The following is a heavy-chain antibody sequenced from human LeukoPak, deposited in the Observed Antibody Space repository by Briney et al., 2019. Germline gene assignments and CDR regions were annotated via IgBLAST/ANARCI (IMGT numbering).Heavy chain of an antibody. J-gene: IGHJ4*02. V-gene: IGHV4-34*01. CDR1: GVSISSYY. Sequence: SSETLSLTCTVSGVSISSYYWSWIRQPPGKGLEWIGEINHSGSTNYIPSLKSRVTISVDMSKNQFSLKLTSMTAADTAVYYCARGRDYVWGSYISLWGQGTLVTVSS. CDR2: INHSGST. D-gene: IGHD3-16*01. CDR3: ARGRDYVWGSYISL.